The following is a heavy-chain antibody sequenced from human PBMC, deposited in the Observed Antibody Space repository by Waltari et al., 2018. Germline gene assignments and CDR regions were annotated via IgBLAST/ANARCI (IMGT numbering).Heavy chain of an antibody. D-gene: IGHD3-22*01. V-gene: IGHV1-69*12. CDR2: IIPIFGTA. J-gene: IGHJ3*02. CDR3: ARKYYYDSSGYYYIHAFDI. Sequence: QVQLVQSGAEVKKPGSSVKVSCKDSGGKFSSYAISWVRQAPGQVLEWMGGIIPIFGTANYAQKFQGRVTITADESTSTAYMELSSLRSEDTAVYYCARKYYYDSSGYYYIHAFDIWGQGTMVTVSS. CDR1: GGKFSSYA.